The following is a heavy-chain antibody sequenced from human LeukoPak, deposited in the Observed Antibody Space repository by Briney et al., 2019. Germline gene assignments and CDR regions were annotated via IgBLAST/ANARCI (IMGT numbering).Heavy chain of an antibody. V-gene: IGHV3-30*18. D-gene: IGHD3-22*01. CDR2: ISYDGSNK. CDR1: GFTFSSYG. Sequence: GGSLRLSCAASGFTFSSYGMHWVRQAPGKGLEWVAVISYDGSNKYYADSVKGRFTISRDNSKNTLYLHMNSLRAVDTAVYYCAKGGYYDSSGYRPADYYGMDVWGQGTTVTVSS. CDR3: AKGGYYDSSGYRPADYYGMDV. J-gene: IGHJ6*02.